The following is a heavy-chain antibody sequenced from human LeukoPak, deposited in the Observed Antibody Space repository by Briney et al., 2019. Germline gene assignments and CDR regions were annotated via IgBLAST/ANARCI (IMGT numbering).Heavy chain of an antibody. CDR2: IHYSGST. D-gene: IGHD3-3*01. CDR1: GGSISSYY. CDR3: AREGSRDFWSGPVYYFDY. V-gene: IGHV4-59*01. Sequence: SETLSLTCTVSGGSISSYYWSWIRQPPGKGLEWIGYIHYSGSTYYNPSLTSRVTISVDTSRNQFSLRLSSVTAADTAVYYCAREGSRDFWSGPVYYFDYWGQGTLVTVSS. J-gene: IGHJ4*02.